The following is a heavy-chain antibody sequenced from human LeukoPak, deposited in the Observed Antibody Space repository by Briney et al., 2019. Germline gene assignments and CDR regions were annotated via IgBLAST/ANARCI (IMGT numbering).Heavy chain of an antibody. CDR1: GASITTYY. J-gene: IGHJ5*02. CDR3: ARQWAFGAPDL. Sequence: SETLSLTCTVSGASITTYYWSWIRQSPGKGLEWIGYIYTSGTTHFNPYLKSRVNISMDTSKNQSSLNLTSVTAADTAVYYCARQWAFGAPDLWGLGALVTVSS. CDR2: IYTSGTT. V-gene: IGHV4-4*09. D-gene: IGHD3-16*01.